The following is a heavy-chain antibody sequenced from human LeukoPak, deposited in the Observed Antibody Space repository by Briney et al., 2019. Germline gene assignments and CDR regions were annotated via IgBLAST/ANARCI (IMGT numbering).Heavy chain of an antibody. D-gene: IGHD6-13*01. V-gene: IGHV4-34*01. CDR3: ASGIKQQLLAYYFDY. Sequence: SETLSLTCAVYGGSFSGYYWSWIRQPPGKGLEWIGEINHSGSTNYNSSLKSRVTISVDTSKNQFSLKLSSVTAADTAVYYCASGIKQQLLAYYFDYWGQGTLVTVSS. CDR1: GGSFSGYY. J-gene: IGHJ4*02. CDR2: INHSGST.